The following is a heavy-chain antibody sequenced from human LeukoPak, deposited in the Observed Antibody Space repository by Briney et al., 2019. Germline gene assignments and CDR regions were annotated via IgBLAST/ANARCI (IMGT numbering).Heavy chain of an antibody. CDR1: GFTFSSSA. D-gene: IGHD6-19*01. CDR2: ISGSGSGGST. CDR3: ARGALTAVAGTVFDY. J-gene: IGHJ4*02. Sequence: GGSLRLSCAASGFTFSSSAMSWVRQAPGKGLEWVSSISGSGSGGSTYYADSVKGRFTISRDNSKNTLYLQMNSLRAEDTAVYYCARGALTAVAGTVFDYWGQGTLVTVSS. V-gene: IGHV3-23*01.